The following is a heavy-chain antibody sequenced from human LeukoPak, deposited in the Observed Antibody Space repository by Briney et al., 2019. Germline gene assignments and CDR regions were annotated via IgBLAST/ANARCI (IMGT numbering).Heavy chain of an antibody. CDR2: ISNSGTT. CDR1: GGSIRGNY. CDR3: AKHAYCSGGCQRRPREIAFDL. D-gene: IGHD2-21*02. J-gene: IGHJ3*01. V-gene: IGHV4-59*08. Sequence: PSETLSLTCSVSGGSIRGNYWSWIRQPPGKGLEWIGYISNSGTTNYNPSPKSRVTTSVNTSRNQISLELTYVIAADTAISYGAKHAYCSGGCQRRPREIAFDLWGQGTMVTVSS.